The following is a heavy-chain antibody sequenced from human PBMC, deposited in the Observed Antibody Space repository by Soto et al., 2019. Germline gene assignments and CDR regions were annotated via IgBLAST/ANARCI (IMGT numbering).Heavy chain of an antibody. CDR1: GFTFSTYD. CDR3: ARDGGGGFFDWLSFDY. D-gene: IGHD3-9*01. V-gene: IGHV3-13*01. Sequence: GESLKISCAASGFTFSTYDMHWVRQVTGKGLEWVSAIGTSGDTYYSGSVKDRFTISRDNAKNSLYLKMNGLSAGDTAVYYCARDGGGGFFDWLSFDYWGQGSLVTVSS. CDR2: IGTSGDT. J-gene: IGHJ4*02.